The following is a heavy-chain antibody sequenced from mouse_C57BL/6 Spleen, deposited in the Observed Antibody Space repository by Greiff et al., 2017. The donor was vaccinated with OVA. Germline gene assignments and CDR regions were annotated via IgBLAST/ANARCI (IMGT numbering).Heavy chain of an antibody. Sequence: EVMLVESGGDLVKPGGSLKLSCAASGFTFSSYGMSWVRQTPDKRLEWVATISSGGSYTYSPDSVKGRFTISRDNAKNTLYLQMSSLKSEDTAMYYCARKDTTVVATRYFDYWGQGTTLTVSS. CDR3: ARKDTTVVATRYFDY. D-gene: IGHD1-1*01. J-gene: IGHJ2*01. CDR1: GFTFSSYG. CDR2: ISSGGSYT. V-gene: IGHV5-6*01.